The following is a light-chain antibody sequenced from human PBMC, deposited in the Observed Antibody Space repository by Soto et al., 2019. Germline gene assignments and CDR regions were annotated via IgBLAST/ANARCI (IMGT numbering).Light chain of an antibody. CDR3: QKYSSVPV. J-gene: IGKJ3*01. V-gene: IGKV1-27*01. Sequence: DIQMTQSPTSLSASVGDRVTITCRASQGIRNFVAGYQQKPGKAPKLLIYAASTLQPGVPSRFSGSGSGTDFTLTINSLQPEDVATYSCQKYSSVPVFGPGTKVEIK. CDR1: QGIRNF. CDR2: AAS.